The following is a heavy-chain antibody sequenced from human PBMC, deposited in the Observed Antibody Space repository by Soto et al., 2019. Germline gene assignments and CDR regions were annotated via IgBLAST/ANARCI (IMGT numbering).Heavy chain of an antibody. J-gene: IGHJ4*02. V-gene: IGHV1-69*06. CDR2: IIPIFGTA. Sequence: QVQLVQSGAEVKKPGSSVKVSCKTSGGTFSTYSIVWVRQAPGEGLEWMGGIIPIFGTANYAQKFQDRVTITAEKSTNTAFMELSSLKSEYTAMYYCASSSGNNYGVGTNYYFDYWGQGTLVTVSS. CDR3: ASSSGNNYGVGTNYYFDY. D-gene: IGHD1-26*01. CDR1: GGTFSTYS.